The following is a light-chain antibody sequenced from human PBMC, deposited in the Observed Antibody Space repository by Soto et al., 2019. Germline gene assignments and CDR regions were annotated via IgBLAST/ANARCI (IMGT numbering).Light chain of an antibody. CDR2: DVS. CDR1: SSDVGGYNY. V-gene: IGLV2-14*01. J-gene: IGLJ1*01. CDR3: SSETSSSTLDV. Sequence: QSSLTQPASVSGSPGQSITISCTGTSSDVGGYNYVSWYQQHPGKAPKLMIYDVSNRPSGVSNRFSGSKSGNTASLTISGLQAEDEADYYCSSETSSSTLDVFRTVTKVTVL.